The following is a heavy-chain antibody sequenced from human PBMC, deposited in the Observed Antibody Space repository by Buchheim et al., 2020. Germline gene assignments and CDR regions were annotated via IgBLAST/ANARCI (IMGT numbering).Heavy chain of an antibody. J-gene: IGHJ4*02. CDR1: GGTFSSYT. CDR3: ARGWGIKYYYGSGSEVLFDY. D-gene: IGHD3-10*01. Sequence: QVQLVQSGAEVKKPGSSVKVSCKASGGTFSSYTISWVRQAPGQGLEWMGRIIPILGIANYAQKFQGRVTITADKSTSTAYMELSSLRSEDTAVYYCARGWGIKYYYGSGSEVLFDYWGQGTL. CDR2: IIPILGIA. V-gene: IGHV1-69*02.